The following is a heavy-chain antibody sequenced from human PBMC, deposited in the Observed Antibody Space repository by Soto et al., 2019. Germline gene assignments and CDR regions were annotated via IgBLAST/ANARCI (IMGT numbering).Heavy chain of an antibody. CDR1: GDSINNYY. J-gene: IGHJ6*02. V-gene: IGHV4-4*07. CDR2: IHVSGKT. CDR3: AGPSRDFWNGYPYYYGMDV. D-gene: IGHD3-3*01. Sequence: SETLSLTCTVSGDSINNYYWSWIRQPAGKGLEWIGRIHVSGKTNYNPSLKSRVTMSLDMSKNHFSLRLSSVTAADTVVYYCAGPSRDFWNGYPYYYGMDVWGQGTTVTVSS.